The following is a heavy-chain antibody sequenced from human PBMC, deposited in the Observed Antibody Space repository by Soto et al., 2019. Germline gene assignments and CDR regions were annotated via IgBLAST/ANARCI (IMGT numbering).Heavy chain of an antibody. CDR3: AKDRGYGSYYFDY. V-gene: IGHV3-30*18. D-gene: IGHD3-10*01. CDR1: GFTFSSYG. Sequence: QVQLVESGGGVVQPGRSLRLSCAASGFTFSSYGMHWVRQAPGKGLEWVAVISYDGSNKYYADSVKGRFTISRDNSKNTLYLQMNSLSAEDTAVYYGAKDRGYGSYYFDYWGQGTLVTVSS. J-gene: IGHJ4*02. CDR2: ISYDGSNK.